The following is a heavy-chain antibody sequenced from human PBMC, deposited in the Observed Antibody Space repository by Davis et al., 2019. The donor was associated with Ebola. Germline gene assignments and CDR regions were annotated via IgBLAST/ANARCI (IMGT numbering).Heavy chain of an antibody. D-gene: IGHD1-26*01. CDR1: GFVFSSYV. Sequence: GGSRLSCAASGFVFSSYVMSWVRRAPGKGLEWVSTLGTSADTYYADSVKGRFTISRDNSRNTLYLQMNGLRVEDTAIYYCAKDTSNIWFDIWGQGTMVTVSS. CDR3: AKDTSNIWFDI. V-gene: IGHV3-23*01. CDR2: LGTSADT. J-gene: IGHJ3*02.